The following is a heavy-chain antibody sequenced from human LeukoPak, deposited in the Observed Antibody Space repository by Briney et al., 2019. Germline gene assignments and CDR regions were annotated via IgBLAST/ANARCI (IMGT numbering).Heavy chain of an antibody. D-gene: IGHD6-19*01. CDR3: ASALAGTAFDY. CDR1: GYSFTNFW. V-gene: IGHV5-51*01. CDR2: IYLGGSDT. Sequence: GESLKISCKASGYSFTNFWIGWVRQMPGKGLEWMGFIYLGGSDTRYSPSFQGQVTISADKSISTAYVQWRSLKAPDTAIYYCASALAGTAFDYWGQGTLVTVSS. J-gene: IGHJ4*02.